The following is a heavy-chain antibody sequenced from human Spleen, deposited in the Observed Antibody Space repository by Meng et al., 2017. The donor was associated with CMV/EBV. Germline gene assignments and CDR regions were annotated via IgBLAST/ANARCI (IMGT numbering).Heavy chain of an antibody. CDR3: GNILGNCNRANCLDDACEK. CDR2: IIPSLGIT. J-gene: IGHJ3*02. Sequence: SVKVSCKASGGTFSSYAIRWVRQAPGQGLEWMGGIIPSLGITDFAQKFQGKVTITADKSTSTVDMELGSLSSEDTAVYYCGNILGNCNRANCLDDACEKWGQGTMVTVSS. D-gene: IGHD2/OR15-2a*01. CDR1: GGTFSSYA. V-gene: IGHV1-69*10.